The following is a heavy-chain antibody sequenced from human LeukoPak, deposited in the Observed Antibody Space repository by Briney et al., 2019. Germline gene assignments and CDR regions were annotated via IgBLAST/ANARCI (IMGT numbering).Heavy chain of an antibody. V-gene: IGHV3-30*18. Sequence: GRSLRLSCAASGFTFSSYGMHWVRQAPGKGLEWVAVISYDGSNKYYADSVKGRFTISRDNSKNTLYLQMNSLRAEDTAVYYCAKDPASSGWLSDYWGQGTLVTVPS. D-gene: IGHD6-19*01. CDR3: AKDPASSGWLSDY. CDR1: GFTFSSYG. CDR2: ISYDGSNK. J-gene: IGHJ4*02.